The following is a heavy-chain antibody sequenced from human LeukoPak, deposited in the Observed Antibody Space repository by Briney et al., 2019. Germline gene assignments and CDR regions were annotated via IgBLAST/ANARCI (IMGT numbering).Heavy chain of an antibody. CDR1: GFTFSSYD. J-gene: IGHJ4*02. V-gene: IGHV3-48*03. D-gene: IGHD4-17*01. CDR3: ASLDYGDSKDDY. CDR2: ISSSGSTI. Sequence: GGSLRLSCAASGFTFSSYDMNWVRQAPGKGLEWVSYISSSGSTIYYADSVKGRFTISRDNAKNSLYLQMNSLRAEDTAVYYCASLDYGDSKDDYWGQGTLVTVSS.